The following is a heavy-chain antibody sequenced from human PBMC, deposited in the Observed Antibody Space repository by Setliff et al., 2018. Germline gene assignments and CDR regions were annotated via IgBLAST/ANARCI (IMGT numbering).Heavy chain of an antibody. CDR2: ISVYSGNT. CDR3: ARDSGSGFLDY. D-gene: IGHD3-10*01. CDR1: GYTFSSYA. J-gene: IGHJ4*02. Sequence: ASVKVSCKASGYTFSSYAISWVRQAPGQGLEWPGWISVYSGNTDYAQNFQGRVTMTADTSTSTAYMELRSLTSDDTAVYYCARDSGSGFLDYWGQGTLVTVSS. V-gene: IGHV1-18*01.